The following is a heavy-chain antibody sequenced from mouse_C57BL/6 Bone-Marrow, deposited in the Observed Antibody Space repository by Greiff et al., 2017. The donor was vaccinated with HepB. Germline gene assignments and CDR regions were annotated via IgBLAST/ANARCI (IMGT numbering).Heavy chain of an antibody. J-gene: IGHJ4*01. CDR3: ARIPYYYGPYYYAMDY. CDR2: IWWDDDK. CDR1: GFSLSTFGMG. V-gene: IGHV8-8*01. Sequence: QVTLKVSGPGILQPSQTLSLTCSFSGFSLSTFGMGVGWIRQPSGKGLEWLAHIWWDDDKYYNPALKSRLTISKDTSKNQVFLKIANVDTADTATYYCARIPYYYGPYYYAMDYWGQGTSVTVSS. D-gene: IGHD1-1*01.